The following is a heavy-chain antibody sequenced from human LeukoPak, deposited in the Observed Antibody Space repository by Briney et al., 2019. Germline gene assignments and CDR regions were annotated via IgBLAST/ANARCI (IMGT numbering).Heavy chain of an antibody. CDR2: ISSSGGTT. CDR3: ANERNAWPTNFDS. Sequence: GGSLRLSCTVSGFTLRTSAVKWARQAPGKGLEWVSAISSSGGTTYYADSVKGRFSISRDNSKNTLYLRMHSLRAVDTAIYYCANERNAWPTNFDSWGQGTLVTVSA. D-gene: IGHD5-24*01. CDR1: GFTLRTSA. J-gene: IGHJ4*02. V-gene: IGHV3-23*01.